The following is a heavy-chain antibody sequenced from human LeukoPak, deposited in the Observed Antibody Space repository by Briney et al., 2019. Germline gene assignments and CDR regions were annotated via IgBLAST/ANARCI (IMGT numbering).Heavy chain of an antibody. D-gene: IGHD1-1*01. J-gene: IGHJ3*02. CDR2: IYYSGST. CDR1: GGSVSSGSYY. CDR3: ARVGTADAFDI. Sequence: SETLSPTCTVSGGSVSSGSYYWSWIRQPLGKGLEWIGYIYYSGSTNYNPSLKSRVTISVDTSKNQFSLKLSSVTAADTAVYYCARVGTADAFDIWGQGTMVTVSS. V-gene: IGHV4-61*01.